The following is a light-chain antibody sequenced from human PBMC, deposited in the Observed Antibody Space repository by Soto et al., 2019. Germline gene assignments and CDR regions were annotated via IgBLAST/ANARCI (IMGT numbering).Light chain of an antibody. CDR1: SSDVGGYNY. CDR3: SSHTSYSTRV. V-gene: IGLV2-14*01. CDR2: EVS. Sequence: QSALTQPASVSGSPGQSIAISCTGTSSDVGGYNYVSWYQQHPGKAPKLMIHEVSNRPSGISDRFSGYKSGNTASLTISGLQDDDEAYYYCSSHTSYSTRVFGTGTKLTVL. J-gene: IGLJ1*01.